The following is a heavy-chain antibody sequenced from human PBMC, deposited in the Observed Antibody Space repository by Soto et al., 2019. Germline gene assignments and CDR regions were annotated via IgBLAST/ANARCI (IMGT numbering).Heavy chain of an antibody. CDR2: IYYSGST. Sequence: QLQLQESGPGLVKPSETLSLTCTVSGGSISSSSFHWGWIRQPPGKGLEWIGSIYYSGSTYYSPSLKSRVTISVDTSKNQFSLKLSSVTAADTAVYYGARRERAAGTDWWFDTWGQGTLVTVSS. V-gene: IGHV4-39*01. D-gene: IGHD6-13*01. CDR1: GGSISSSSFH. J-gene: IGHJ5*02. CDR3: ARRERAAGTDWWFDT.